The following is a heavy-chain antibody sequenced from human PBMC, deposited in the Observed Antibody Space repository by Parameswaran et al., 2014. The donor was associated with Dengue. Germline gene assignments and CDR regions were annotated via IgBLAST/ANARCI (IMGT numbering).Heavy chain of an antibody. D-gene: IGHD3-3*01. Sequence: EWIGYIYYSGSTNYNPSLKSRVTISVDTSKNQFSLKLSSVTAADTAVYYCARAHITIFGVVIIPHWFDPWGQGTLVTVSS. CDR3: ARAHITIFGVVIIPHWFDP. CDR2: IYYSGST. V-gene: IGHV4-59*01. J-gene: IGHJ5*02.